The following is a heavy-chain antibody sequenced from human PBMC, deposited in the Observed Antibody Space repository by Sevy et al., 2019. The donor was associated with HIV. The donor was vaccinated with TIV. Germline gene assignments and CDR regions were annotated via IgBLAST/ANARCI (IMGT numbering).Heavy chain of an antibody. CDR1: GDTFSTYG. CDR2: IIPIFGTP. D-gene: IGHD7-27*01. Sequence: ASVKISCKASGDTFSTYGLSWVRQAPGQGLEWMGGIIPIFGTPNYAQKFQGRVTITADESASTAYMELSSLRSEDTALYYCAREGGVATTGDHDAFDIWGHGTLVTISS. J-gene: IGHJ3*02. V-gene: IGHV1-69*13. CDR3: AREGGVATTGDHDAFDI.